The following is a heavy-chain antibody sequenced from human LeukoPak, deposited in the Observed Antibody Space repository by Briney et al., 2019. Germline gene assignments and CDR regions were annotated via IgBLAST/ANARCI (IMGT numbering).Heavy chain of an antibody. CDR2: ISYDGSNK. CDR3: AKHRVDYYDSSGHQH. V-gene: IGHV3-30-3*02. Sequence: PGRSLRLSCAASGFTFSSYGMHWVRQAPGKGLEWVAVISYDGSNKYYTDSVKGRFTISRDNSKNTLYLQMNSLRAEDTAVYYCAKHRVDYYDSSGHQHWGQGTLVTVSS. J-gene: IGHJ1*01. CDR1: GFTFSSYG. D-gene: IGHD3-22*01.